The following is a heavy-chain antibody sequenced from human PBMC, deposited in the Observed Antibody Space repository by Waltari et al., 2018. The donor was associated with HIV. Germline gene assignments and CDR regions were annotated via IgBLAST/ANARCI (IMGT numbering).Heavy chain of an antibody. J-gene: IGHJ6*02. Sequence: EVQLVESGGGWVQPGGSLRLACAAAGFTFSSDCMNWVRQAPGKGREWVSYISSSSSTIYYADSVKGRFTISRDNAKNSLYLQMNSLRAEDTAVYYCARDDYGMDVWGQGTTVTVSS. CDR1: GFTFSSDC. V-gene: IGHV3-48*04. CDR2: ISSSSSTI. CDR3: ARDDYGMDV.